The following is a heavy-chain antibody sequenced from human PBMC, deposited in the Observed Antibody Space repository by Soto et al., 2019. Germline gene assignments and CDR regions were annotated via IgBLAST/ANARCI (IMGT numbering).Heavy chain of an antibody. CDR2: IYPGDSDV. V-gene: IGHV5-51*01. J-gene: IGHJ4*02. D-gene: IGHD2-21*01. Sequence: VLLVQSGAEVKKPGESLRISCKTSGYSFTAHWIGWVRQVPGKGLEWMGVIYPGDSDVRSRPSDQGHVTISADTSITTADVQWNSLETSDTAIYYGARHYGGIYFDFWGQGTLVTVSS. CDR3: ARHYGGIYFDF. CDR1: GYSFTAHW.